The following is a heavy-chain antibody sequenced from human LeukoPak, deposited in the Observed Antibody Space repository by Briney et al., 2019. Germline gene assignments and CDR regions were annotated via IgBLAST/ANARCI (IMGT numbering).Heavy chain of an antibody. V-gene: IGHV3-7*01. D-gene: IGHD2-2*02. CDR3: ARVSWCSPTSRYSGDWYFDL. Sequence: PGGSLRLSCAASGFTFSGHWMGWVRQAPGKGLEWVANIRQDGSDKYYVDSVKGRFTVSRDNAMNSLYLQMNSLRGEDTAVYYCARVSWCSPTSRYSGDWYFDLWGRGTLVTVSS. CDR2: IRQDGSDK. CDR1: GFTFSGHW. J-gene: IGHJ2*01.